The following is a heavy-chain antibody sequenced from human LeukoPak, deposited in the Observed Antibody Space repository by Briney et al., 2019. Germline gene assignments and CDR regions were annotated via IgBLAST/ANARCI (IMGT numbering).Heavy chain of an antibody. CDR3: ARSIGGTYFDY. D-gene: IGHD2-21*01. CDR2: IHPCDSDT. V-gene: IGHV5-51*01. CDR1: GYSFTTYW. J-gene: IGHJ4*02. Sequence: GESLEISCKGSGYSFTTYWIGWVRQMPGKGLEWMGIIHPCDSDTRYSPSFQGQVTISADKSISTAYLQWSSLKASDTAIYYCARSIGGTYFDYWGQGAVVTVSS.